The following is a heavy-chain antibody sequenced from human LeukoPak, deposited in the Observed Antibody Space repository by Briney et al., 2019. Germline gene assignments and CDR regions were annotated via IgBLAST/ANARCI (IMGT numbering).Heavy chain of an antibody. CDR3: ARMRCSGGSCYPNYYGMDV. V-gene: IGHV2-26*01. CDR2: IFSNDEK. J-gene: IGHJ6*02. CDR1: GFSLSNARMG. D-gene: IGHD2-15*01. Sequence: SGPVLVQPTETLTLTCTVSGFSLSNARMGVSWIRQPPGKALEWLSHIFSNDEKSYSTSLKSRLTISKDTSNSQVVLTMTNMDPVDTATYYCARMRCSGGSCYPNYYGMDVWGQGTTVTVSS.